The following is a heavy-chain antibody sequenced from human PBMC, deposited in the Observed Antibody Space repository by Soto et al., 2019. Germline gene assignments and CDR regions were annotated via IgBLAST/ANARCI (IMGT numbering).Heavy chain of an antibody. V-gene: IGHV1-18*01. CDR1: GYTFTSYG. CDR2: ISVYNCNT. CDR3: EGVVGALGHWFDP. Sequence: QVQLVQSGAEVKKPGASVKVSCKASGYTFTSYGISWVRQAPGQGLEWMVRISVYNCNTNYAQKHQGRVTMTTDTSTSTAYMELMSLRSDDTAVYYCEGVVGALGHWFDPWGQGTLVTVSS. J-gene: IGHJ5*02. D-gene: IGHD1-26*01.